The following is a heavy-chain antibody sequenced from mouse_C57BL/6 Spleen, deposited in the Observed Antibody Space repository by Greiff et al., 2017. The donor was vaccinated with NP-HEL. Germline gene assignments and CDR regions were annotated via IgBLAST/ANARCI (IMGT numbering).Heavy chain of an antibody. D-gene: IGHD2-3*01. CDR2: IDPETGGT. CDR3: TRGYDARYFDV. CDR1: GYTFTDYE. J-gene: IGHJ1*03. V-gene: IGHV1-15*01. Sequence: QVQLKQSGAELVRPGASVTLSCKASGYTFTDYEMHWVKQTPVHGLEWIGAIDPETGGTAYNQKFKGKAILTADKSSSTAYMELRSLTSEDSAVYYCTRGYDARYFDVWGTGTTVTVSS.